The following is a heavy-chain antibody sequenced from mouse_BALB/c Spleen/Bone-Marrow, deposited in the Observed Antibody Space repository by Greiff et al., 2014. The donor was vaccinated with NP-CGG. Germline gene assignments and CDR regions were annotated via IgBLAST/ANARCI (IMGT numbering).Heavy chain of an antibody. D-gene: IGHD2-12*01. CDR2: IYPGSGST. Sequence: LQQSGSELVRPGASVKLSCKASGYTFTSYWMHWVKQRPGQGLEWIGNIYPGSGSTNYAEKFKSKGTLTVDTSSSTAYMHLSSRTSEDSAVYYCTREDYSYNWFACWGQGTLVTVSA. CDR3: TREDYSYNWFAC. V-gene: IGHV1S22*01. CDR1: GYTFTSYW. J-gene: IGHJ3*01.